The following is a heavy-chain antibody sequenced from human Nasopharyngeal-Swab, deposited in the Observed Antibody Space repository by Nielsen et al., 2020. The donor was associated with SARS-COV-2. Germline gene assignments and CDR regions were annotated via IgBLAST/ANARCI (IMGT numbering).Heavy chain of an antibody. CDR3: AAEATGTDAFDI. Sequence: GESLKISCAASGFTFSSYAMHWVRQAPGKGLEWVAVISYDGSNKYYADSVKGRSTISRDNSKNTLYLQMNSLRAEDTAVYYCAAEATGTDAFDIWGQGTMVTVSS. D-gene: IGHD6-13*01. J-gene: IGHJ3*02. V-gene: IGHV3-30*04. CDR1: GFTFSSYA. CDR2: ISYDGSNK.